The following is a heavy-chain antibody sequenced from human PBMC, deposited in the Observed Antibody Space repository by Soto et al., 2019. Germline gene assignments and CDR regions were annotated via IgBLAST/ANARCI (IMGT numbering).Heavy chain of an antibody. CDR1: GFTFSSYA. D-gene: IGHD6-6*01. J-gene: IGHJ6*02. V-gene: IGHV3-30-3*01. CDR2: ISYDGSNK. CDR3: ARGGRSSSFYYYYYGMDV. Sequence: PVGSLRLSCAASGFTFSSYAMHWVRQAPGKGLEWVAVISYDGSNKYYADSVKGRFTISRDNSKNTLYLQMNSLRAEDTAVYYCARGGRSSSFYYYYYGMDVCGQGTTVTVSS.